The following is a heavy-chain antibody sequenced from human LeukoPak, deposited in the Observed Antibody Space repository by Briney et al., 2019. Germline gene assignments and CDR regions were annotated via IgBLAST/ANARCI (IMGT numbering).Heavy chain of an antibody. CDR2: INHSGST. CDR3: ARHRLDYGDWAQYYYMDV. D-gene: IGHD4-17*01. V-gene: IGHV4-34*01. CDR1: GFTFSNYW. Sequence: GSLRLSCAASGFTFSNYWMHWIRQPPGKGLEWIGEINHSGSTNYNPSLKSRVTISVDTSKNQFSLKLSSVTAADTAVYYCARHRLDYGDWAQYYYMDVWGKGTTVTISS. J-gene: IGHJ6*03.